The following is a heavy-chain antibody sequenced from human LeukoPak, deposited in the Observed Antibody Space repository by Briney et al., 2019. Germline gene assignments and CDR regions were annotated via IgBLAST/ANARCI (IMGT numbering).Heavy chain of an antibody. Sequence: GGSLRLSCAASGFTFSRYEMNWVRQAPGKRLEWVSYISSSGTTTYYADSVKGRFTISRDNAKNSLSLQMNSLRAEDTAVYYCAREDTWNRLTGWGQGTLVTVSS. CDR3: AREDTWNRLTG. J-gene: IGHJ4*02. D-gene: IGHD1-20*01. V-gene: IGHV3-48*03. CDR1: GFTFSRYE. CDR2: ISSSGTTT.